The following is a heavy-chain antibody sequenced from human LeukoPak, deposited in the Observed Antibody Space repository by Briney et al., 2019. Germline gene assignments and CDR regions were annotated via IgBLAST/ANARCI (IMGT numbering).Heavy chain of an antibody. CDR1: GFTFSSYA. V-gene: IGHV3-30-3*02. CDR3: AKFHFRVFLLVVTAIEGDAFDI. Sequence: SLRLSCAASGFTFSSYAMHWVRQAPGKGLEWVAVISYDGSNKYYADSVKGRFTISRDNSKNTLYLQMNSLRAEDTAVYYCAKFHFRVFLLVVTAIEGDAFDIWGQGTMVTVSS. CDR2: ISYDGSNK. D-gene: IGHD2-21*02. J-gene: IGHJ3*02.